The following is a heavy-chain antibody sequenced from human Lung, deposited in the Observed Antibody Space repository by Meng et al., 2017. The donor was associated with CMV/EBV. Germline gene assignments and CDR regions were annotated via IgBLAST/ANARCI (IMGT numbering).Heavy chain of an antibody. V-gene: IGHV3-48*03. Sequence: SLKISCAASGFNFNIYEMSWVRQAPGKGLEWVSYISMSGSTIYYADAVKGRFTISRDNAKNSLYLQMNSLRVEDTALYYCARGEAARDFDSWGQGTLVTVSS. D-gene: IGHD6-25*01. CDR1: GFNFNIYE. J-gene: IGHJ4*02. CDR3: ARGEAARDFDS. CDR2: ISMSGSTI.